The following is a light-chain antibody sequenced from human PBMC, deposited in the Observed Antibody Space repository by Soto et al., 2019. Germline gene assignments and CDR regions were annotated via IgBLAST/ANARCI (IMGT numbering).Light chain of an antibody. Sequence: EIVLTQSPATLSLSPGERATLSCRASQSVSSYLAWYQQKPGQAPRLLIYDASNRATGIPARFNGSGSGTDFTLTISSLEPEDFAVYYCQQRSTWPRTFGPGT. V-gene: IGKV3-11*01. CDR3: QQRSTWPRT. CDR1: QSVSSY. CDR2: DAS. J-gene: IGKJ3*01.